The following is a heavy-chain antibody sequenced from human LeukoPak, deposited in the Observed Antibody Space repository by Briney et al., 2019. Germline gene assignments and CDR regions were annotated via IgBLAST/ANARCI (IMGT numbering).Heavy chain of an antibody. Sequence: ASVKVSCKASGYTFTNYDLNWVRQASGQGLEWMGWMNPDTEITEYAQKFQGRVTMTRDTSISTAYMELSGLTSEDTAVYFCATSSGLTTHDAFDIWGQGTKVTVSS. CDR1: GYTFTNYD. CDR2: MNPDTEIT. D-gene: IGHD3/OR15-3a*01. J-gene: IGHJ3*02. V-gene: IGHV1-8*01. CDR3: ATSSGLTTHDAFDI.